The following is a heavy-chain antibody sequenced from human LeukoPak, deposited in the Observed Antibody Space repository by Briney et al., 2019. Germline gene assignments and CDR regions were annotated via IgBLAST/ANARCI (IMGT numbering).Heavy chain of an antibody. Sequence: SETLSLTCTVSGGSISSYYWSWIRQPPGKGLEWIGYIYYSWSTNYNPSLKSRVTISVDTSKNQFSLKLNSVTAADTAVYYCARVAAVAQGLFDYWGQGTLVTVSS. CDR3: ARVAAVAQGLFDY. CDR1: GGSISSYY. D-gene: IGHD6-19*01. CDR2: IYYSWST. J-gene: IGHJ4*02. V-gene: IGHV4-59*08.